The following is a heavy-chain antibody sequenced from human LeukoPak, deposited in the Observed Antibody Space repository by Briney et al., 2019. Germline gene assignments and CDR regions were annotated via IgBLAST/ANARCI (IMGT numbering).Heavy chain of an antibody. CDR2: IYYSGST. CDR3: ACGPDYGGSYYFDF. CDR1: GESISGFY. Sequence: SETLSLTCTVSGESISGFYWTWIRQPPGKGLEWIGYIYYSGSTNYNPSLKSRVTISVDTSKNQFSLKLSSVTAADTAVYYCACGPDYGGSYYFDFWGQGTLVTVSS. D-gene: IGHD4-23*01. J-gene: IGHJ4*02. V-gene: IGHV4-59*01.